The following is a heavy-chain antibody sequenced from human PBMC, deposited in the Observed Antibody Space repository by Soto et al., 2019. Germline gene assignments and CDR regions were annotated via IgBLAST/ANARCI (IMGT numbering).Heavy chain of an antibody. D-gene: IGHD5-12*01. CDR1: GGSISSYY. CDR2: IYYSGST. CDR3: ARLVGDKVVTEAFDI. J-gene: IGHJ3*02. V-gene: IGHV4-59*08. Sequence: SETLSLTCTVSGGSISSYYWSWIRQPPGKGLEWIGYIYYSGSTNYNPSLKSRVTISVDTSKNQFSLKLSSVTAADTAVYYCARLVGDKVVTEAFDIWGQGTMVTVSS.